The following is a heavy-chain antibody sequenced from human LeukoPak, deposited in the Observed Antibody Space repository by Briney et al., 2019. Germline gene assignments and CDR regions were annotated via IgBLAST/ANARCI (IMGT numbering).Heavy chain of an antibody. D-gene: IGHD6-6*01. J-gene: IGHJ6*03. CDR2: ISSSGSTI. CDR1: GFTFSNYE. CDR3: ARVSSSDYRDV. V-gene: IGHV3-48*03. Sequence: GGSLRLSCAASGFTFSNYEMNWVRQAPGKGLEWVSYISSSGSTIYYADSVKGRFTISRDNAKSSLYPQMNSLRAEDTAVYYCARVSSSDYRDVWGKGTTVTVSS.